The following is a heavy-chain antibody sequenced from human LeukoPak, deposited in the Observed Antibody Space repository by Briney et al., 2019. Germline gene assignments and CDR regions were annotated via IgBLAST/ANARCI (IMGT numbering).Heavy chain of an antibody. CDR3: ARRRDYFDY. CDR2: ISSSGSNI. CDR1: GFTLSDYY. Sequence: GGSLRLSCAASGFTLSDYYMSWIRQAPGKGLEWISYISSSGSNIYYADSVKGRFTMSRDNAKGSLYLQMNSLRAEDTAIYYCARRRDYFDYWGQGTLVTVPS. J-gene: IGHJ4*02. V-gene: IGHV3-11*01.